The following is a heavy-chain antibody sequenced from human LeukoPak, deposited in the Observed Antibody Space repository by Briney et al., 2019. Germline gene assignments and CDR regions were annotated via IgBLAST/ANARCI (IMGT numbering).Heavy chain of an antibody. CDR1: GGSFSGYY. D-gene: IGHD4-17*01. CDR2: INHSGST. CDR3: ARGVRIYGDNGYYYYYYMDV. Sequence: TPSETLSLTCAVYGGSFSGYYWSWIRQPPGKGLEWIGEINHSGSTNYNPSLKSRVTISVDTSKNQFSLKLSSVTAADTAVYYCARGVRIYGDNGYYYYYYMDVWGKGTTVTVSS. V-gene: IGHV4-34*01. J-gene: IGHJ6*03.